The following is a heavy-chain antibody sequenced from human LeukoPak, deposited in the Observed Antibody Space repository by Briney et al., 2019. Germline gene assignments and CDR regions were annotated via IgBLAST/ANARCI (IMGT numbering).Heavy chain of an antibody. D-gene: IGHD6-6*01. CDR3: ARGYSSSSFFDY. CDR2: IYSGGQT. Sequence: PGGSLRLSCEASGFSVSTNYMTWVRQAPGKGLEWLSVIYSGGQTYYGDSVKGRFTISRHSSRNAVYLQMNSLRPEDTAVYYCARGYSSSSFFDYWGRGTLVTVSS. V-gene: IGHV3-53*04. CDR1: GFSVSTNY. J-gene: IGHJ4*02.